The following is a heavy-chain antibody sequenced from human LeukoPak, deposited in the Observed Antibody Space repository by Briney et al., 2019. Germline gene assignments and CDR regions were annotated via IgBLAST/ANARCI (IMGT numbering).Heavy chain of an antibody. D-gene: IGHD2-2*01. CDR3: ARVYCSSTSCSRRAFYDY. J-gene: IGHJ4*02. CDR2: IIPIFGTA. Sequence: SVKVSCKASGCTFSSYAISWVRQAPGQGLEWMGGIIPIFGTANYAQKFQGRVTITADESTSTAYMELSSLRSEDTAVYYCARVYCSSTSCSRRAFYDYWGQGTLVTVSS. CDR1: GCTFSSYA. V-gene: IGHV1-69*13.